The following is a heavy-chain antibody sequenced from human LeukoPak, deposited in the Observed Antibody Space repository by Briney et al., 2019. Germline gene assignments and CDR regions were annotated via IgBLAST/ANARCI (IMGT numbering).Heavy chain of an antibody. CDR3: ASDVDTAMYYYMDV. CDR1: RYTFTGYY. V-gene: IGHV1-2*02. D-gene: IGHD5-18*01. Sequence: ASVKVSCKASRYTFTGYYMHWVRQAPGQGLEWMGWINPNSGGTNYAQKFQGRVTMTRDTSISTAYMELSRLRSDDTAVYYCASDVDTAMYYYMDVWGKGTTVTVS. CDR2: INPNSGGT. J-gene: IGHJ6*03.